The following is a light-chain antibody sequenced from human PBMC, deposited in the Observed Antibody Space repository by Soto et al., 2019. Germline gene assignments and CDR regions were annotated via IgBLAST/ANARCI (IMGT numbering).Light chain of an antibody. V-gene: IGKV1-39*01. Sequence: DIQMTQSPSSLSASVGDRVTITCRASQSINSYLNWYQQKPGKAPKLLIYETSNLQSGVPSRFSGSESGTDFTLTISSLQPEDFATYYCQQTYSTPWTFGQGTKGEIK. CDR1: QSINSY. CDR2: ETS. CDR3: QQTYSTPWT. J-gene: IGKJ1*01.